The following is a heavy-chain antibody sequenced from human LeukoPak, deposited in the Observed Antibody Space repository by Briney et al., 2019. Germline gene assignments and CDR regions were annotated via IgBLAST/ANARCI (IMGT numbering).Heavy chain of an antibody. CDR3: ARDLGTTIFGPAYYYYGMDV. D-gene: IGHD3-3*01. Sequence: GGSLRLSCAASGFTFSSYAMHWVRQAPGKGLEWVAVIWYDGSNKYYADSVKGRFTISRDNSKNTLYLQMNSLRAEDTAVYYCARDLGTTIFGPAYYYYGMDVWGQGTTVTVSS. V-gene: IGHV3-33*08. J-gene: IGHJ6*02. CDR1: GFTFSSYA. CDR2: IWYDGSNK.